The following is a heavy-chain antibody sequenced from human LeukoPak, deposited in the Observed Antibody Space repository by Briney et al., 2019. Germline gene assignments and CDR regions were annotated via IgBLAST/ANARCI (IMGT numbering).Heavy chain of an antibody. D-gene: IGHD2-8*01. J-gene: IGHJ3*02. CDR1: GFTFTNYW. CDR3: ARVSGTIGGAFDI. V-gene: IGHV3-7*01. CDR2: IKQDGSEK. Sequence: GGSLRLSCAASGFTFTNYWMTWVRPAPGKGLEWVASIKQDGSEKYYVDSVKGRFTISRDNTKNSLYLQMNSLRAEDTAVYYCARVSGTIGGAFDIRGKGTMVTVSS.